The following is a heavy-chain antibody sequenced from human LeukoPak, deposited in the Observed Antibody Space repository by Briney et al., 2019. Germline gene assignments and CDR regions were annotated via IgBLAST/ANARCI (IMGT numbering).Heavy chain of an antibody. D-gene: IGHD3-10*01. J-gene: IGHJ4*02. CDR2: ISYDGSNK. CDR1: GFTFSSYA. CDR3: ARDWGDVNFDY. Sequence: GGSLRLSCAASGFTFSSYAMLWVRQAPGKGLEWVAVISYDGSNKYYADSVKGRFTISRDNSKNTLYLQMNSLRAEDTAVYYCARDWGDVNFDYWGQGTLVTVSS. V-gene: IGHV3-30*04.